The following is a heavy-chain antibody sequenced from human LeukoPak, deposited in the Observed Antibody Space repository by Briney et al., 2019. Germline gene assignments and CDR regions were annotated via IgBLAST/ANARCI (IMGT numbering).Heavy chain of an antibody. J-gene: IGHJ4*01. Sequence: GGSLRLSCAASGFTFSSYEMNWVRQAPGKGLEWVSYISSSGTTIYYADSVKGRFTISRDNAKNSLYLQMNSLRAEDTALYYCARGGRGSSSAYFDYWGQEPWSPSPQ. CDR1: GFTFSSYE. CDR2: ISSSGTTI. V-gene: IGHV3-48*03. CDR3: ARGGRGSSSAYFDY. D-gene: IGHD5-18*01.